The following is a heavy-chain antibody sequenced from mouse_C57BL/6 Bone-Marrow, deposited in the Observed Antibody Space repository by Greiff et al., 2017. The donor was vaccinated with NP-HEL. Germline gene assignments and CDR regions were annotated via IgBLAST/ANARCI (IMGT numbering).Heavy chain of an antibody. Sequence: EVQVVESGGGLVQSGRSLRLSCATSGFTFSDFYMEWVRQAPGKGLEWIAASRNKANDYTTEYSASVKGRFIVSRDTSQSILYLQMNALRAEDTAIYYCARDFQAMDYWGQGTSVTVSS. J-gene: IGHJ4*01. CDR2: SRNKANDYTT. CDR1: GFTFSDFY. V-gene: IGHV7-1*01. CDR3: ARDFQAMDY.